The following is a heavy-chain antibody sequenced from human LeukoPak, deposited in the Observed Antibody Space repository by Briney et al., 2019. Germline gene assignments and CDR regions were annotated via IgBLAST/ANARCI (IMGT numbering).Heavy chain of an antibody. Sequence: KSGESLKISCKGSGYSFTSYWIGWVRQMPGKGLEWMGIIYPGDSDTRYSPSFHGQVTISADKSISTAYLQWSSLKASDTAMYYCARTPQVPAAAHFDYWGQGTLVTVSS. CDR3: ARTPQVPAAAHFDY. CDR1: GYSFTSYW. V-gene: IGHV5-51*01. D-gene: IGHD2-2*01. CDR2: IYPGDSDT. J-gene: IGHJ4*02.